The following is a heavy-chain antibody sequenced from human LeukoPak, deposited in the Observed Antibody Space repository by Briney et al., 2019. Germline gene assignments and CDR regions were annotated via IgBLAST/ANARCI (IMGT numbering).Heavy chain of an antibody. CDR1: GYTFTSYY. J-gene: IGHJ6*03. CDR3: AVGELHDFWTGFAYYYYMDV. V-gene: IGHV1-46*01. CDR2: INPSGGST. D-gene: IGHD3/OR15-3a*01. Sequence: GASVKVSCKASGYTFTSYYMHWVRQAPGQGLEWMGIINPSGGSTSYAQKFQGRVTMTRDMSTSTVYMELSSLRSEDTAVYYCAVGELHDFWTGFAYYYYMDVWGKGTTVTVSS.